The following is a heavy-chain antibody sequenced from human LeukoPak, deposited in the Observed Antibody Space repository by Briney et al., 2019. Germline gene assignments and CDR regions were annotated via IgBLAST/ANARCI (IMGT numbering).Heavy chain of an antibody. D-gene: IGHD4-23*01. CDR3: ARDPQDKRRTPVNY. J-gene: IGHJ4*02. CDR2: ISSSSSYI. Sequence: GGSLRLSCAASGFTFSSYSMNWVRQAPGKGLEWVSSISSSSSYIYYADSVKGRFTISRDNAKNSLYLQMNSLRAEDTAVDYCARDPQDKRRTPVNYWGQGTLVTVSS. CDR1: GFTFSSYS. V-gene: IGHV3-21*01.